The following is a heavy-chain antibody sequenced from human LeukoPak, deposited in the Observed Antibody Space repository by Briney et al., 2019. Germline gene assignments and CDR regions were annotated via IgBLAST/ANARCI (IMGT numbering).Heavy chain of an antibody. D-gene: IGHD3-10*01. V-gene: IGHV3-23*01. Sequence: GGSLRLSCAASRFTFSSYAMSWVRQAPGKGLEWVSAISGSGGSTYYADSVKGRFTISRDNSKNTLYLQMNSLRAEDTAVYYCASMVRGVIINPFDYWGQGTLVTVSS. CDR1: RFTFSSYA. CDR2: ISGSGGST. CDR3: ASMVRGVIINPFDY. J-gene: IGHJ4*02.